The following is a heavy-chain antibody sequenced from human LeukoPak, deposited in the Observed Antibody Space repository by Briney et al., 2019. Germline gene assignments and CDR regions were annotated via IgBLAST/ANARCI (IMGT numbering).Heavy chain of an antibody. CDR1: GFTFSSYT. CDR3: ARGGYSYGHTFDY. J-gene: IGHJ4*02. Sequence: GGSLRLSCAASGFTFSSYTMSWVRQVPGKGLEWVSVLNGRGDNTKYADSVKGRFTISRDNSKNSLYLQMNSLRAEDTAVYYCARGGYSYGHTFDYWGQGTLVTVSS. V-gene: IGHV3-23*01. D-gene: IGHD5-18*01. CDR2: LNGRGDNT.